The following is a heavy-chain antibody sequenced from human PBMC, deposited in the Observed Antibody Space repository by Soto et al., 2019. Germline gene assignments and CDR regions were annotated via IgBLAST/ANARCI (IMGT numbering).Heavy chain of an antibody. J-gene: IGHJ4*02. CDR1: GYTFTSYA. CDR2: INAGNGNT. V-gene: IGHV1-3*01. CDR3: ARGIQLWFGPLDY. Sequence: QVQLVQSGAEVKKPGASVKVSCKASGYTFTSYAMHWVRQAPGQRLEWMGWINAGNGNTKYSQKFQGRVTITRDTSASPAYMELSSLRSEDTAVYYCARGIQLWFGPLDYWGQGTLVTVSS. D-gene: IGHD5-18*01.